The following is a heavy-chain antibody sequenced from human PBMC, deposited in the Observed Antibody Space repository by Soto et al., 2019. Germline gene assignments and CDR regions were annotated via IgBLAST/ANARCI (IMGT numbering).Heavy chain of an antibody. J-gene: IGHJ4*02. CDR2: FDPEDGET. CDR1: GYTFTSYG. Sequence: GASVKVSCKASGYTFTSYGISWVRQAPGKGLEWMGGFDPEDGETIYAQKFQGRVTMTEDTSTDTAYMELSSLRSEDTAVYYCATVPVLPQNWGQGTLVNVSS. CDR3: ATVPVLPQN. V-gene: IGHV1-24*01.